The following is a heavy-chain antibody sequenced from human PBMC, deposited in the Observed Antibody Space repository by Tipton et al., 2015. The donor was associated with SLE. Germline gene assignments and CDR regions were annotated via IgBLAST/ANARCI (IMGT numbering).Heavy chain of an antibody. J-gene: IGHJ4*02. D-gene: IGHD4-23*01. Sequence: TLSLTCTGSGGSIRSYYWSWIRQPPGKGLEWIGYIYHSGSTYYNPSLKSRVTISVDRSKNQFSLKLSSVTAADTAVYYCARRDYGGNYGYWGQGTLVTVSS. V-gene: IGHV4-59*12. CDR3: ARRDYGGNYGY. CDR2: IYHSGST. CDR1: GGSIRSYY.